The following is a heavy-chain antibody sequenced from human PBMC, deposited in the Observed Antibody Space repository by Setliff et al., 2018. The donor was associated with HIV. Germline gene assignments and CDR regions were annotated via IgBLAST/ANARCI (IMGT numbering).Heavy chain of an antibody. CDR1: GGTFSSYA. J-gene: IGHJ3*01. CDR2: IIPISGTV. Sequence: ASVKVSCKASGGTFSSYAISWVRQAPGQGLEWMGGIIPISGTVNYAQKFWGRVTITTHESTSTAYMELSSLRFDDTAVYYCARDVEYSGTSAFDVWGQGTAVTVSS. V-gene: IGHV1-69*05. CDR3: ARDVEYSGTSAFDV. D-gene: IGHD6-19*01.